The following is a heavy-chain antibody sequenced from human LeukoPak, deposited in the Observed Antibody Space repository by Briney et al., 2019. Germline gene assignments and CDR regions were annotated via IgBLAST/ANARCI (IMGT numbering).Heavy chain of an antibody. CDR1: GGSFSSYY. CDR2: IYYSGST. Sequence: SETLSLTCTVSGGSFSSYYWTWIRRPPGKGLEWIAHIYYSGSTNYNPSLKSRVTISVDTSKNRFSLKLSSVTAADTAVYYCARARKGLNFWSGYYPDYWGQGTLITVSS. CDR3: ARARKGLNFWSGYYPDY. V-gene: IGHV4-59*01. D-gene: IGHD3-3*01. J-gene: IGHJ4*02.